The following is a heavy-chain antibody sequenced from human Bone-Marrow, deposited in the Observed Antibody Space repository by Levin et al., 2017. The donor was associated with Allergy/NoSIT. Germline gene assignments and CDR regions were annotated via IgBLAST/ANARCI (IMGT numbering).Heavy chain of an antibody. Sequence: ASVKVSCKAYGYTLTDYYIHWARQAPGQGLEWMGWINPNSDYTNYAQNFQGRVTLTRDTSINTAYMELNNLKSDDTGVYYYAREAYSTSSFDNWGQGTLVTVSS. CDR3: AREAYSTSSFDN. CDR2: INPNSDYT. V-gene: IGHV1-2*02. CDR1: GYTLTDYY. D-gene: IGHD6-6*01. J-gene: IGHJ4*02.